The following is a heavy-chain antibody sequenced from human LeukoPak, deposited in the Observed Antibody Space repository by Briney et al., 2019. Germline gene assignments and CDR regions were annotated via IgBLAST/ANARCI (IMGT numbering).Heavy chain of an antibody. V-gene: IGHV4-39*07. CDR1: GGSISSSSYY. CDR2: IYYSGST. D-gene: IGHD3-22*01. Sequence: PSETLSLTCTVSGGSISSSSYYWGWIRQPPGKGLEWIGSIYYSGSTYYNPSLKSRVTISVDTSKNQFSLKLSSVTAADTAVYYCARDWPIIPYYYGSSGYFDYWGQGTLVTVSS. J-gene: IGHJ4*02. CDR3: ARDWPIIPYYYGSSGYFDY.